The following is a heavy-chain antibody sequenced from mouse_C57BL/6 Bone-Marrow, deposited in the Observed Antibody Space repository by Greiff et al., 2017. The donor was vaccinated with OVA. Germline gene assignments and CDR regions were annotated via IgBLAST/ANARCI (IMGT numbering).Heavy chain of an antibody. CDR2: SDAANDKN. J-gene: IGHJ4*01. CDR3: ARENCGGSFCGMDD. Sequence: VQLQQSVAELVRPGASVKLSCTASGFNIKNTYMHWVKQRPEKGLEWSGRSDAANDKNNSAPKFEDKATITADTTSNTAYLQLSSLSSEDTAVYCCARENCGGSFCGMDDWGQGTSVTVSS. D-gene: IGHD1-1*02. CDR1: GFNIKNTY. V-gene: IGHV14-3*01.